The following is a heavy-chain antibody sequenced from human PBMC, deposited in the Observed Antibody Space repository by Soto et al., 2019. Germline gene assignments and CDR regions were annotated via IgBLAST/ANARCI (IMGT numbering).Heavy chain of an antibody. J-gene: IGHJ4*02. Sequence: EVQLVESGGGLVQPGGSLRLSCAASGFTVSSNYMSWVRQAPGKGLEWVSVIYSGGSAYYADSVKGRFTISRDNSTNTLYLQMNSLRAEDTAVYYCARHGYSYGGGYDYWGQGTLVTVSS. CDR2: IYSGGSA. D-gene: IGHD5-18*01. CDR1: GFTVSSNY. V-gene: IGHV3-66*04. CDR3: ARHGYSYGGGYDY.